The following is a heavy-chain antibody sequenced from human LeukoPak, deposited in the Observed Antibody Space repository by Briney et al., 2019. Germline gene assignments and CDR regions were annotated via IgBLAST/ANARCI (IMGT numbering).Heavy chain of an antibody. J-gene: IGHJ4*02. CDR3: ARNGVNSGYTAFDY. V-gene: IGHV4-4*07. Sequence: PSETLSLTCTVSGVSISSYYWSWIRQPAGKGLEWIGRIYTSGSTNYNPSLKSRVTMSVDTSKSQFSLKLNSVTAADTAVYYCARNGVNSGYTAFDYWGQGTLVTVSS. CDR2: IYTSGST. D-gene: IGHD3-22*01. CDR1: GVSISSYY.